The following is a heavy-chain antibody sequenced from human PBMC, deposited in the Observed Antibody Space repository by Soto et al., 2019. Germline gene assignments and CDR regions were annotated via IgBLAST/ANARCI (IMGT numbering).Heavy chain of an antibody. CDR3: TRGGGYSYFPLDY. CDR2: TNSDGSST. D-gene: IGHD5-18*01. J-gene: IGHJ4*02. CDR1: GFTFSYYW. V-gene: IGHV3-74*01. Sequence: EVQLVESGGGLVQPGGSLRLSCAASGFTFSYYWMHWVRQAPGKGLVWVSRTNSDGSSTSYADSVKGRFTISRDNDKNTLYLQMNSLRAEDTALYYCTRGGGYSYFPLDYWGQGALVSVSS.